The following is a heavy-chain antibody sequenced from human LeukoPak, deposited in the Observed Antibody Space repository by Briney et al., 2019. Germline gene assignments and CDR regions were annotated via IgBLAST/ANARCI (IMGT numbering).Heavy chain of an antibody. D-gene: IGHD5-18*01. CDR2: IFGSGGSP. Sequence: GGSLRLSCEASGFTFGSVAMYWVCQAPGKGLKWVAGIFGSGGSPHYADSVKGRFTISKDNPRNTVYLQINSLRDDDTAVYYCGKTTVGYSSGQKPAWPVDFWGQGTLVTVSS. CDR3: GKTTVGYSSGQKPAWPVDF. V-gene: IGHV3-23*01. CDR1: GFTFGSVA. J-gene: IGHJ4*02.